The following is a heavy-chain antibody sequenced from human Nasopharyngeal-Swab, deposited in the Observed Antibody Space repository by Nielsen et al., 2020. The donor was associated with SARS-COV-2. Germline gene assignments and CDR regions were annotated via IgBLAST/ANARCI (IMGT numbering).Heavy chain of an antibody. CDR2: INAGNGNT. V-gene: IGHV1-3*01. Sequence: SEKVSCLASGYTFTSYAMHWVRQAPGQRLEWMGWINAGNGNTKYSQKFQGRVTITRDTSASTAYMELSSLRSEDTSEYYCARGGVQDAFDIWGQGTMVTVSS. D-gene: IGHD4/OR15-4a*01. CDR3: ARGGVQDAFDI. CDR1: GYTFTSYA. J-gene: IGHJ3*02.